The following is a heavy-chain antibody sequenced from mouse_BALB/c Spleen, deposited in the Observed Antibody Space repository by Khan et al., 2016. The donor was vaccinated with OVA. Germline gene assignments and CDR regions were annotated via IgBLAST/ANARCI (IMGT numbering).Heavy chain of an antibody. J-gene: IGHJ3*01. CDR3: AREWAAWFPY. CDR2: REEGRVNI. Sequence: QVQLQQSGEERERKGEEGKREGKEGGERGKEEERKGRRKRKGKGGEGRGEREEGRVNIYYNEKFKGKATLTADKSSSTVYMQLSSLTSEDSAVYFCAREWAAWFPYWGQGTLVTVSA. CDR1: GERGKEEE. V-gene: IGHV1-77*01.